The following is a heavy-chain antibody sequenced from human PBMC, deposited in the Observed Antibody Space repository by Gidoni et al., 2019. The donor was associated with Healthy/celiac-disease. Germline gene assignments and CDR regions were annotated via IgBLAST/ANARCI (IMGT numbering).Heavy chain of an antibody. CDR2: ISAYNGNT. Sequence: QVQLVQSGAEVKKPGASVTVSCKASGYTFTPYGLSWVRPAPGQGLEWMGWISAYNGNTNYAQKLQGRVTMTTDTSTNIAYMDLRSLRSDDTAVYYCARAIERLGYCSTTSCYGFDYWGQGTLVTVSS. D-gene: IGHD2-2*01. CDR1: GYTFTPYG. V-gene: IGHV1-18*01. CDR3: ARAIERLGYCSTTSCYGFDY. J-gene: IGHJ4*02.